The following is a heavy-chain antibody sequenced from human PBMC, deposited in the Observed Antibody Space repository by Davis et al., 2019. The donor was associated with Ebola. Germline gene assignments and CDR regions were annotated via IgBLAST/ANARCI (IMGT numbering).Heavy chain of an antibody. V-gene: IGHV4-59*01. D-gene: IGHD3-3*02. J-gene: IGHJ3*02. CDR2: IYHSGGT. CDR3: ARDVPRISNAFDI. CDR1: GGSISGYY. Sequence: SETLSLTCTVSGGSISGYYWSWIRQPPGKGLEWIGFIYHSGGTKYNPSLKSRVTISFDTSRSQFSLRLSSVTAADTAMYYCARDVPRISNAFDIWGQGTMVTVSS.